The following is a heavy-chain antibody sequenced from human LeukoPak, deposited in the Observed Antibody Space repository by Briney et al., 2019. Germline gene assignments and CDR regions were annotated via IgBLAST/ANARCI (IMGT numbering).Heavy chain of an antibody. V-gene: IGHV4-61*02. Sequence: PSETLSLTCTVSGGSISSGSYYWSWIRQPAGKGLEWIGRIYTSGSTNYNPSLKSRVTISVDTSKNQFSLKLSSVTAADTAVYYCARERRYCSGGSCYSWFIGAFGIWGQGTMVTVSS. CDR2: IYTSGST. J-gene: IGHJ3*02. CDR1: GGSISSGSYY. D-gene: IGHD2-15*01. CDR3: ARERRYCSGGSCYSWFIGAFGI.